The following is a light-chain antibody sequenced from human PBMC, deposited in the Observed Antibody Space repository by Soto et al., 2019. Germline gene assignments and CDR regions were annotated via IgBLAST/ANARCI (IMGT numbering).Light chain of an antibody. CDR3: QQRGNWPLT. Sequence: EIVLTQSPGTLSLSPGERATLSCRASQSVSSSYLAWYQQKPGQAPRLVIYDASKRATGIPARFSGSWSGTDFTLSISSLEREDFAVYYCQQRGNWPLTFGGGTKVEIK. CDR1: QSVSSSY. CDR2: DAS. V-gene: IGKV3D-20*02. J-gene: IGKJ4*01.